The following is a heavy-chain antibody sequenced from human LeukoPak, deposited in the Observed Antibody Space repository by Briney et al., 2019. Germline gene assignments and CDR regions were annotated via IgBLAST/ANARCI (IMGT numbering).Heavy chain of an antibody. D-gene: IGHD1-1*01. CDR2: IYLSGST. V-gene: IGHV4-30-2*01. CDR1: GGSISSGGYS. Sequence: SETLSLTCAVSGGSISSGGYSWSWIRQPPGKGLEWIGYIYLSGSTYYNPSLKSRVTISVDRSKNQFSLKLSSVTAADTAVYYCARSRASVRLDPDAFDIWGQGTMVTVSS. J-gene: IGHJ3*02. CDR3: ARSRASVRLDPDAFDI.